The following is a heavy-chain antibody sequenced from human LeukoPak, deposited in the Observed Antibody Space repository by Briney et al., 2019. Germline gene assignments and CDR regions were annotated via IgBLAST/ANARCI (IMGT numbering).Heavy chain of an antibody. D-gene: IGHD2-21*01. J-gene: IGHJ6*02. CDR3: ARDLIAAAEKKTSYYGMDV. CDR1: GFTFSTYE. CDR2: ISSSGSTI. Sequence: GGSLRLSCAASGFTFSTYEMNWVRQAPGKGLEGVSYISSSGSTIYYADSVKGRFTISRDNAKNSLYLQMNRLRAEDTALYYCARDLIAAAEKKTSYYGMDVWGQGTTVTVSS. V-gene: IGHV3-48*03.